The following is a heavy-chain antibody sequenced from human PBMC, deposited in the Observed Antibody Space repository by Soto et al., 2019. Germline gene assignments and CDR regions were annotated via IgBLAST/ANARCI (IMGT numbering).Heavy chain of an antibody. CDR3: ARFRNNWFQTEGRAV. CDR2: IDASGNS. V-gene: IGHV4-4*07. J-gene: IGHJ6*03. Sequence: PSETLSLTCTVSVDSTTTYYWNWIRQPAGRGLEWSGRIDASGNSNYNPSLNSRVTLSIDTSKKQFSLKLTSVSAADTAVYYCARFRNNWFQTEGRAVGGKGPPVPASS. CDR1: VDSTTTYY. D-gene: IGHD1-1*01.